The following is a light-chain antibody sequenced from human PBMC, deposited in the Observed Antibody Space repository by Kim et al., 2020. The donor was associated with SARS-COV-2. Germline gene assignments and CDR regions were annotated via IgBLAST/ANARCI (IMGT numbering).Light chain of an antibody. CDR3: QQYSDWPQT. Sequence: EIVLTQSPVTLSLSPGERATLSCRASQSVSTSIAWYQQRRGQAPRLLIYGVSNRATGIPVRFSGSGSGTDFTLTISGLEPEDFAVYYCQQYSDWPQTFGQGTKVDIK. CDR2: GVS. V-gene: IGKV3-11*01. CDR1: QSVSTS. J-gene: IGKJ1*01.